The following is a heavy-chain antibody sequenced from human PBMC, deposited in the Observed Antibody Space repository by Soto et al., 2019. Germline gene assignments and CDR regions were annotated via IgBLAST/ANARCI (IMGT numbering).Heavy chain of an antibody. V-gene: IGHV4-30-4*01. Sequence: SETLSLTCSVSGDSINGGDYYWNWIRQSPVKGLEWIGHIHDGGSIYYNPSLESRVTISLDRSENQFSLKLTSVTAADTAVYYCARDGLRLRDAFDIWGLGTMVTV. CDR2: IHDGGSI. CDR3: ARDGLRLRDAFDI. CDR1: GDSINGGDYY. J-gene: IGHJ3*02. D-gene: IGHD5-12*01.